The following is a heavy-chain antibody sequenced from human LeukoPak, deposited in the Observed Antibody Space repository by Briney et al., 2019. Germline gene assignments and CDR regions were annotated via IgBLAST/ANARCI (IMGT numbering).Heavy chain of an antibody. J-gene: IGHJ5*02. V-gene: IGHV4-39*01. CDR1: GGSISSSSYY. CDR3: ARRYCSGGSCYSDNWFGP. Sequence: SETLSLTCTVSGGSISSSSYYWGWIRQPPGKGLEWIGSIYYSGSTYYNPSLKSRVTISVGTSKNQFSLKLSSVTAADTAVYYCARRYCSGGSCYSDNWFGPWGQGTLVTVSS. D-gene: IGHD2-15*01. CDR2: IYYSGST.